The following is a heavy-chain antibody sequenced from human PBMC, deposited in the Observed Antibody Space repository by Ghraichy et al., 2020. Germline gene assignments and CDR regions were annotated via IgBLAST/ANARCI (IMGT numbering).Heavy chain of an antibody. J-gene: IGHJ4*02. V-gene: IGHV4-31*03. Sequence: SETLSLTCTLSGGSISSGGYYWSWIRQHPGKGLEWIGYIDYSGSTYYNPSLKSRVTMSVDTSKNQFSLKLRSVNAADTAVYYCARDPGLLWGLGILVTVSS. CDR3: ARDPGLL. CDR1: GGSISSGGYY. D-gene: IGHD2-21*01. CDR2: IDYSGST.